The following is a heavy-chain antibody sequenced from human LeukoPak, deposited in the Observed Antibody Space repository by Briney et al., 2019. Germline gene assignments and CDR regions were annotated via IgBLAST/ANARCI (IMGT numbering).Heavy chain of an antibody. CDR3: AISRYGSGKPILDY. D-gene: IGHD3-10*01. J-gene: IGHJ4*02. CDR1: GGSFSGYY. CDR2: INHSGST. Sequence: SETLSLTCAVYGGSFSGYYWSWIRQPPGKGLEWIGEINHSGSTNYNPSLKSRVTISVDTSKNQFSLKLSSVTAADTAVYYCAISRYGSGKPILDYWGQGTLVTVSS. V-gene: IGHV4-34*01.